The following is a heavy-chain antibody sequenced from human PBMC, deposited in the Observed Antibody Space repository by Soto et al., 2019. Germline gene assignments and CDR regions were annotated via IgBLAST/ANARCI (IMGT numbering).Heavy chain of an antibody. Sequence: GGSLRLSCEASGFTFSSYWMHWVRQAPGKGLVWVSRINSDGSSTSYADSVKGRFTISRDNAKNTLYLQMNSLRAEDTAVYYCARVMGTSYYYDSSGYYAFDIWGQGTMVTVSS. CDR2: INSDGSST. CDR3: ARVMGTSYYYDSSGYYAFDI. CDR1: GFTFSSYW. V-gene: IGHV3-74*01. D-gene: IGHD3-22*01. J-gene: IGHJ3*02.